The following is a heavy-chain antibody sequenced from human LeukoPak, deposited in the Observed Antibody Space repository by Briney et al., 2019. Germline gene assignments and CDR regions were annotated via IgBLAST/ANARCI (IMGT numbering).Heavy chain of an antibody. J-gene: IGHJ4*02. Sequence: GESLKISCKGSGYSFTSYWIGWVRQMPGKGLEWMGIIYPGDSDTRYSPSFQGQVTISADKSISTAYLQWSSLKASDTAMYYCARHVPGYCSSTSCYALLFDYWGQGTLVTVSS. CDR3: ARHVPGYCSSTSCYALLFDY. CDR2: IYPGDSDT. D-gene: IGHD2-2*01. CDR1: GYSFTSYW. V-gene: IGHV5-51*01.